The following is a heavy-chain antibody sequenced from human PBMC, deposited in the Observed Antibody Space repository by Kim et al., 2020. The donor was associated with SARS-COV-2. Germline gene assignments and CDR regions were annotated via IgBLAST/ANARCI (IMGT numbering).Heavy chain of an antibody. D-gene: IGHD6-19*01. Sequence: GGSLRLSCAASGFTFSTYTMSWVRQAPGKGLEWVSTISNSGGTTYYADSVKGRFTISRDNSKNTMYLQMNSLRAEDTAVYYCAKTSGLDYGGQGTLVTVS. CDR3: AKTSGLDY. CDR1: GFTFSTYT. J-gene: IGHJ4*02. V-gene: IGHV3-23*01. CDR2: ISNSGGTT.